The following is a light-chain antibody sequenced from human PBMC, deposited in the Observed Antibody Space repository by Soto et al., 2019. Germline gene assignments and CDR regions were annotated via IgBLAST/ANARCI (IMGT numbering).Light chain of an antibody. J-gene: IGLJ1*01. CDR3: SSYTSDSSYV. CDR2: EVS. V-gene: IGLV2-14*01. Sequence: QSVLTQPASVSGSPGQSITISCTGTSSDVGGYNYVSWYQQHPGKAPKLMIYEVSNRPSGVSNRFSGSKSGNTASLTISGLQTEDEAHYFCSSYTSDSSYVFGSGTKVTV. CDR1: SSDVGGYNY.